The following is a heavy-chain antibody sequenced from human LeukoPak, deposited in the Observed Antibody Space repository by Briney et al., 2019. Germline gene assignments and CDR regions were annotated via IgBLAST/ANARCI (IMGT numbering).Heavy chain of an antibody. CDR3: AREGAPGIAASPEQGYFDL. CDR2: ILSDGSKE. D-gene: IGHD6-13*01. CDR1: GFTFSSYG. V-gene: IGHV3-33*01. Sequence: GGSLRLSCAASGFTFSSYGMHWVRQAPGKGLEWVAVILSDGSKEFYTDSVKGRFTISRDNSKNTLYLQMNSLRAGDTAVYYCAREGAPGIAASPEQGYFDLWGRGTLVTVSS. J-gene: IGHJ2*01.